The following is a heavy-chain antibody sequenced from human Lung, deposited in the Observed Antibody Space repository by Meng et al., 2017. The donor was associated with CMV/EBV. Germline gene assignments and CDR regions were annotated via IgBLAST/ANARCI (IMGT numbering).Heavy chain of an antibody. CDR1: GYTFTAYY. CDR2: INPNSGGT. V-gene: IGHV1-2*02. Sequence: ASVXVSXKASGYTFTAYYMHWVRQAPGQGLEWMGWINPNSGGTNYAQKFQGRVTMTRDTSISTAYMELSRLRSDETAVYYCARADCSSSNCYAPESGPFDYXGQGXLVTVSS. J-gene: IGHJ4*02. CDR3: ARADCSSSNCYAPESGPFDY. D-gene: IGHD2-2*01.